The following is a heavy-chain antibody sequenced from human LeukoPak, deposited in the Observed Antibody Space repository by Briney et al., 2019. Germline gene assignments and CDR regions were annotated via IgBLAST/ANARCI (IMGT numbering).Heavy chain of an antibody. D-gene: IGHD3-22*01. Sequence: GASVKVSCKASGGTFSSYAISWVRQAPGLGLEWMGRIIPILAIANYAQKFQGRVTITADRSTSTAYMELSSLRSEDTAVYYCATSLEETYYYDSSGYGFDYWGQGTLVTVSS. CDR1: GGTFSSYA. CDR2: IIPILAIA. CDR3: ATSLEETYYYDSSGYGFDY. J-gene: IGHJ4*02. V-gene: IGHV1-69*04.